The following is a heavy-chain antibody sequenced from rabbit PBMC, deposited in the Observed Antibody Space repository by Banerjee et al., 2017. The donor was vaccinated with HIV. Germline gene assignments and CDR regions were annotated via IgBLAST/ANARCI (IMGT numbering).Heavy chain of an antibody. Sequence: QEQLVESGGGLVKPGASLTLSCKASGFSFSNIYWICWVRQAPGKGLEWIGDIYAGGSGSTYYASWAKGRFTISKTSSTAVTLQMTSLTAADTATYFCARDLAGVIGWNFGLWGPGTLVTVS. D-gene: IGHD4-1*01. J-gene: IGHJ6*01. CDR2: IYAGGSGST. V-gene: IGHV1S45*01. CDR1: GFSFSNIYW. CDR3: ARDLAGVIGWNFGL.